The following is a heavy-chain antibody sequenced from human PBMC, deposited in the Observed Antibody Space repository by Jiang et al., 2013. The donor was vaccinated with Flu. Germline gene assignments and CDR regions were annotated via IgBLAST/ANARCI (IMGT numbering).Heavy chain of an antibody. Sequence: QLLESGGVVVQPGGSLRLSCAASGFTFDDYTMHWVRQAPGKGLEWVSLISWDGGSTYYADSVKGRFTISRDNSKNSLYLQMNSLRTEDTALYYCAKDNGAHYGGNSGFDYWGQGTLVTVSS. J-gene: IGHJ4*02. CDR1: GFTFDDYT. D-gene: IGHD4-23*01. V-gene: IGHV3-43*01. CDR3: AKDNGAHYGGNSGFDY. CDR2: ISWDGGST.